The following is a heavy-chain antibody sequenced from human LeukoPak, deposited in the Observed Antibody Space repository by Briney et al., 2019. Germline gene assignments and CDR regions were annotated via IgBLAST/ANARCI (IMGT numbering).Heavy chain of an antibody. CDR2: INPNSGGT. CDR1: GYTFTGYY. J-gene: IGHJ6*03. CDR3: ARTYYGSGNYYYYYMDV. Sequence: VASVKVSCKASGYTFTGYYMHWVRQAPGQGLEWMGWINPNSGGTNYAQKFQGRVTMTRDTSISTAYMELSSLRSEDTAVYYCARTYYGSGNYYYYYMDVWGKGTTVTVSS. D-gene: IGHD3-10*01. V-gene: IGHV1-2*02.